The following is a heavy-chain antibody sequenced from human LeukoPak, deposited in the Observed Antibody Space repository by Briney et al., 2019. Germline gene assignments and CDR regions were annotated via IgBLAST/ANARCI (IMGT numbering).Heavy chain of an antibody. D-gene: IGHD3-10*01. CDR1: GGSISSYY. CDR3: AKGPITMVRGVIFDY. V-gene: IGHV3-23*01. Sequence: ETLSLTCTVSGGSISSYYWSWIRQPPGKGLEWVSAISGSGGSTYYADSVKGRFTISRDNSKNTLYLQMNSLRAEDTAVYYCAKGPITMVRGVIFDYWGQGTLVTVSS. CDR2: ISGSGGST. J-gene: IGHJ4*02.